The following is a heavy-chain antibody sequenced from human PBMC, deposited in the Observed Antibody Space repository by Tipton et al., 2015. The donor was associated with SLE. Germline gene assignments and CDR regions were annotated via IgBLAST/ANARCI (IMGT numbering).Heavy chain of an antibody. D-gene: IGHD1-1*01. J-gene: IGHJ4*02. CDR1: GFTLSSYA. CDR3: AKDHSGEKYNWNDEGVMDY. V-gene: IGHV3-23*03. CDR2: TYCGGST. Sequence: SQRLSCAASGFTLSSYAMSWVRQAPGKGLEWVSVTYCGGSTYYADSVKGRFTIFRDNSKNTLYLQMNSLRAEDTAVYYCAKDHSGEKYNWNDEGVMDYWGQGTLVTVSS.